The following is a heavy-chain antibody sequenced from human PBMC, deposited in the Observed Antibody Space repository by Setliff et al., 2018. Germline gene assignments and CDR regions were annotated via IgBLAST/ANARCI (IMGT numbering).Heavy chain of an antibody. V-gene: IGHV1-2*06. Sequence: GASVKVSCKASGYTFTGYYMHWVRQAPGQGLEWMGRINPNSGGTNYAQKFQGRVTMTRDTSISTAYMELSRLRSDDTAMYYCARRQGANWGSDYYYGMDVWGQGTTVTVSS. CDR2: INPNSGGT. CDR3: ARRQGANWGSDYYYGMDV. J-gene: IGHJ6*02. CDR1: GYTFTGYY. D-gene: IGHD7-27*01.